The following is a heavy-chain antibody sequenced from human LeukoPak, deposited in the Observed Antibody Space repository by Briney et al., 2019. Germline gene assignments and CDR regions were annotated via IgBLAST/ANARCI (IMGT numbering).Heavy chain of an antibody. CDR3: ARGSIVVVNCDY. Sequence: SVKVSCKASGGTFSSYAISWVRRAPGQGLEWMGRIIPIFGTANYAQKFQGRVTITTDESTSTAYMELSSLRSEDTAVYYCARGSIVVVNCDYWGQGTLVTVSS. CDR2: IIPIFGTA. CDR1: GGTFSSYA. V-gene: IGHV1-69*05. D-gene: IGHD3-22*01. J-gene: IGHJ4*02.